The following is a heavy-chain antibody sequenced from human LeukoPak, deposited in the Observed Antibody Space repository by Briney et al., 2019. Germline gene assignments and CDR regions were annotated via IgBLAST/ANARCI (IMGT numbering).Heavy chain of an antibody. V-gene: IGHV1-8*01. CDR2: MNPNSGNT. Sequence: ASVKVSCKASGYTFTSYDIIWVRQATGQGLEWMGWMNPNSGNTGYAQKFQGRVAMTRNTSITTAYMELSSLKSEDTAMYYCARRDGSGYGINYWGQGTLVTVSS. CDR3: ARRDGSGYGINY. J-gene: IGHJ4*02. D-gene: IGHD6-19*01. CDR1: GYTFTSYD.